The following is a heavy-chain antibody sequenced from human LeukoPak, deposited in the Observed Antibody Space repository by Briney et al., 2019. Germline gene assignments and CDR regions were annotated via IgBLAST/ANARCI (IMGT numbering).Heavy chain of an antibody. J-gene: IGHJ4*02. Sequence: SETLSLTCAVYGGSFSGYYWSWIRQPPGKGLEWIGEINHSGSTNYNPSLKSRVTISVDTSKNQFSLKLSSVTAADTAVYYCAREMIGYYYDSSGYYNYWGQGTLVTVPS. CDR3: AREMIGYYYDSSGYYNY. CDR1: GGSFSGYY. D-gene: IGHD3-22*01. CDR2: INHSGST. V-gene: IGHV4-34*01.